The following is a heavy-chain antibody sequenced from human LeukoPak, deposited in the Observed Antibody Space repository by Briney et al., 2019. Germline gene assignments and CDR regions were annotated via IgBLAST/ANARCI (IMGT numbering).Heavy chain of an antibody. Sequence: SVKVSCKASGGTFSSYAISWVRQAPGQGLEWMGGIIPIFGTANYAQKFQGRVTITVDESTSTAYMELSSLRSEDTAVYYCARVTDCGGDCYDYWGQGTLVTVSS. CDR3: ARVTDCGGDCYDY. D-gene: IGHD2-21*01. V-gene: IGHV1-69*13. J-gene: IGHJ4*02. CDR1: GGTFSSYA. CDR2: IIPIFGTA.